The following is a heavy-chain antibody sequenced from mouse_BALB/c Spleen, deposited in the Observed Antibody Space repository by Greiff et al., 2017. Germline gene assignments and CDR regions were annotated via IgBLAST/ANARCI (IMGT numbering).Heavy chain of an antibody. Sequence: EVMLVESGGGLVQPGGSLKLSCAASGFDFSRYWMSWVRQAPGKGLEWIGEINPDSSTINYTPSLKDKFIISRDNAKNTLYLQMSKVRSEDTALYYCARPYGNYLSYWYFDVWGAGTTVTVSS. CDR1: GFDFSRYW. CDR3: ARPYGNYLSYWYFDV. D-gene: IGHD2-1*01. V-gene: IGHV4-1*02. J-gene: IGHJ1*01. CDR2: INPDSSTI.